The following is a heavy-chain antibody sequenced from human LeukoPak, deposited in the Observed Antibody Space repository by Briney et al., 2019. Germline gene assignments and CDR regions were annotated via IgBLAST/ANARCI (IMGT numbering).Heavy chain of an antibody. CDR2: IYSGGST. J-gene: IGHJ4*02. D-gene: IGHD2-15*01. CDR1: GFTVSSNY. V-gene: IGHV3-53*01. Sequence: GGSLRLSCAASGFTVSSNYMSWVRQAPGKGLEWVSVIYSGGSTYYADSVKGRFTISRDNSKNTLYLQMNSLRAADTAVYYCAKDLYVVSIVVVVAATYDYWGQGTLVTVSS. CDR3: AKDLYVVSIVVVVAATYDY.